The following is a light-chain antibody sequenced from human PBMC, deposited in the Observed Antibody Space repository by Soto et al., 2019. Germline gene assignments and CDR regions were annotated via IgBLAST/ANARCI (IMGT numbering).Light chain of an antibody. CDR2: GGS. J-gene: IGKJ2*01. Sequence: EIVLTQSPGTLSLSPGERATLSCRASQSLTNSRLAWYQQKPGQAPKVLIYGGSNRATGIPDRFSGSGSGTDFTLTISRMEPEDFAVYYCQQLSSSPRTFGQGTKLEIK. CDR3: QQLSSSPRT. V-gene: IGKV3-20*01. CDR1: QSLTNSR.